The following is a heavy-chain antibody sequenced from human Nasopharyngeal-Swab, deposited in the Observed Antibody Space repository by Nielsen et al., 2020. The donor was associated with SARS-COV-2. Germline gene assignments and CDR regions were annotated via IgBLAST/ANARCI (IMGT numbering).Heavy chain of an antibody. CDR3: ARDRNWGSGWYFDL. Sequence: GESLKISCVASGFTLSSYNMNWVRQAPGKGLEWVGVIWYDGSNQHYADSVKGRITISRDNSKNTLSLQINSLRAEDTAVYYCARDRNWGSGWYFDLWGRGTLVTVSS. V-gene: IGHV3-33*08. D-gene: IGHD7-27*01. J-gene: IGHJ2*01. CDR2: IWYDGSNQ. CDR1: GFTLSSYN.